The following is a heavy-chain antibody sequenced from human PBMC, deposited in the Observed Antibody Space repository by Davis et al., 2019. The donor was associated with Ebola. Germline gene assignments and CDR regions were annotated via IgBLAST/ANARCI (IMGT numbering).Heavy chain of an antibody. J-gene: IGHJ4*02. CDR3: AREQWLAEYYFDY. V-gene: IGHV1-18*01. CDR1: GGTFSSYA. Sequence: ASVKVSCKASGGTFSSYAISWVRQAPGQGLEWMGWISAYNGNTNYAQKLQGRVTMTTDTSTSTAYMELRSLRSDDTAVYYCAREQWLAEYYFDYWGQGTLVTVSS. D-gene: IGHD6-19*01. CDR2: ISAYNGNT.